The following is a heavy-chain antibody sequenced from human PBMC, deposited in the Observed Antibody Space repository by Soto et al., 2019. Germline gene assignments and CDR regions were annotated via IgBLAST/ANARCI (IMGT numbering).Heavy chain of an antibody. Sequence: SETLSLTCAVYGGSFSGYYWSWIRQPPGKGLEWIGEINHSGSTNYNPSLKSRVTISVDTSKNQFSLKLSSVTAADTAVYYCASRQLWRDYWGQGTLVTVSS. CDR1: GGSFSGYY. V-gene: IGHV4-34*01. D-gene: IGHD5-18*01. CDR3: ASRQLWRDY. J-gene: IGHJ4*02. CDR2: INHSGST.